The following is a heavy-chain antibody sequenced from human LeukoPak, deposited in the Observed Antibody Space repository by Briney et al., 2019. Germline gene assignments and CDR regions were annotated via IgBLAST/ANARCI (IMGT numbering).Heavy chain of an antibody. CDR2: IYYSGST. CDR1: GGSISSYY. Sequence: SEALSLTCTVSGGSISSYYWSWIRQPPGKGLEWIGYIYYSGSTNYNPSLKSRVTISVDTSKNQFSLKLSSVTAADTAVYYCARAAAGLRDAFDIWGQGTMVTVSS. J-gene: IGHJ3*02. V-gene: IGHV4-59*01. CDR3: ARAAAGLRDAFDI. D-gene: IGHD6-13*01.